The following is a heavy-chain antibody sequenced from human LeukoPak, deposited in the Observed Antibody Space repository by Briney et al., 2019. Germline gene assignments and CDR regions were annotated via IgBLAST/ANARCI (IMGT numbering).Heavy chain of an antibody. Sequence: RGSLRLSCAASGFTFSSYAMSWVRQAPGKGLEWVSAISGSGGSTYYADSVKGRFTISRDNSKNTLYLQMNSLRAEDTAVYYCAKSLLGSSWPFDYWGQGTLVTVSS. CDR1: GFTFSSYA. J-gene: IGHJ4*02. CDR2: ISGSGGST. D-gene: IGHD6-13*01. CDR3: AKSLLGSSWPFDY. V-gene: IGHV3-23*01.